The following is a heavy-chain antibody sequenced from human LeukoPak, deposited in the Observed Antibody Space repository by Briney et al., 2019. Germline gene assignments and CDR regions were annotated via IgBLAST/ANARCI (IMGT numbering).Heavy chain of an antibody. V-gene: IGHV3-30*18. J-gene: IGHJ3*02. CDR3: AKAKWGLLWDAFDI. D-gene: IGHD1-26*01. CDR2: ISYDGSNK. Sequence: GGSLRLSCAVSGFTFSSYGMHWVRQAPGEGLEWVVVISYDGSNKYYADSVKGRFTISRDNSKNTLYLQMNSLRAEDTAVYYCAKAKWGLLWDAFDIWGQGTMVTVSS. CDR1: GFTFSSYG.